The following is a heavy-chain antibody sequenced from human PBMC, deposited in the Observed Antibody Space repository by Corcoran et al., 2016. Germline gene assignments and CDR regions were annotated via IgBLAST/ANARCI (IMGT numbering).Heavy chain of an antibody. Sequence: QVQLQESGPGLVKPSETLSLTCTVSGYSISSGYYWGWIRQPPGKGLEWIGSIYRSGSTYYNPSLKSRVTISVDTSKNQFSLKLSSVTAADTAVYYCARVPSITGTGGAFDIWGQGTMVTVSS. V-gene: IGHV4-38-2*02. CDR3: ARVPSITGTGGAFDI. D-gene: IGHD1-20*01. J-gene: IGHJ3*02. CDR1: GYSISSGYY. CDR2: IYRSGST.